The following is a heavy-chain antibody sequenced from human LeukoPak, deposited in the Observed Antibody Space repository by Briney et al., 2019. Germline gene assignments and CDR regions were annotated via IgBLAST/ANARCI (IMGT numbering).Heavy chain of an antibody. CDR2: IYYSGST. D-gene: IGHD6-25*01. CDR3: ARGTGSRYYYYGMDV. V-gene: IGHV4-59*08. CDR1: GGSISSYY. Sequence: SETLSLTCTVSGGSISSYYWSWIRQPPGKGLEWIGYIYYSGSTNYNPSLKSRVTISVDTSKNQFSLKLSSVTAADTAVYYCARGTGSRYYYYGMDVWGQGTTVTVSS. J-gene: IGHJ6*02.